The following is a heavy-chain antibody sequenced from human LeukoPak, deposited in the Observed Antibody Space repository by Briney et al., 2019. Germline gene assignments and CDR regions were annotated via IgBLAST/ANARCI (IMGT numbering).Heavy chain of an antibody. CDR2: ISWNSGSI. D-gene: IGHD1-1*01. Sequence: GGSLRLSCAASGFTFDDYAMHWVRQAPGKGLEWVSGISWNSGSIGYADSVKGRFTISRDNAKNSLYLQMNSLRAEDTALYYCAKAATGTPELDYWGQGTLVTVSS. J-gene: IGHJ4*02. CDR3: AKAATGTPELDY. V-gene: IGHV3-9*01. CDR1: GFTFDDYA.